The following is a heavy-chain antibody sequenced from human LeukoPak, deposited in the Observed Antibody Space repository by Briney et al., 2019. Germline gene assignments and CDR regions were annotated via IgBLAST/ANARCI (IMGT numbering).Heavy chain of an antibody. V-gene: IGHV3-30*03. J-gene: IGHJ3*02. Sequence: GGSLRLSCAASGSTFSSYGMHWVRQAPGKGLEWVAVISYDGSNKYYADSVKGRFTISRDNSKNTLYLQMSSLRAEDTAVYYCARDTYYYDSSGAFDIWGQGTMVTVSS. CDR1: GSTFSSYG. CDR3: ARDTYYYDSSGAFDI. D-gene: IGHD3-22*01. CDR2: ISYDGSNK.